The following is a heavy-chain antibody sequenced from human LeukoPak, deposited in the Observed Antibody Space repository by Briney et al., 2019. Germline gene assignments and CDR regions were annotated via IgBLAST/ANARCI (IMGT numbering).Heavy chain of an antibody. CDR1: GYTLTGYY. V-gene: IGHV1-2*02. J-gene: IGHJ4*02. CDR2: INPNSGGT. CDR3: ARGQWLTYYFDY. Sequence: ASVKVSCKASGYTLTGYYMHWVRQAPGQGLEWMGWINPNSGGTNYAQKFQGRVTMTRDTSISTAYMELSRLRSDDTAVYYCARGQWLTYYFDYWGQGTLVTVSS. D-gene: IGHD6-19*01.